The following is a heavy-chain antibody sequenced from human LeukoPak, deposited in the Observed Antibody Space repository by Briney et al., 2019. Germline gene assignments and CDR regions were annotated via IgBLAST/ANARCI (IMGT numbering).Heavy chain of an antibody. J-gene: IGHJ4*02. D-gene: IGHD6-13*01. V-gene: IGHV3-48*04. CDR1: GFTFSSYS. CDR2: ISSNSSTI. CDR3: ARDRAAAGPGDY. Sequence: GGSPRLSCTASGFTFSSYSMNWVRQAPGKGLEWISYISSNSSTIYYADSVKGRFTISRDNAKNSLYLQMNSLRAEDTAVYYCARDRAAAGPGDYWGQGTLVTVSS.